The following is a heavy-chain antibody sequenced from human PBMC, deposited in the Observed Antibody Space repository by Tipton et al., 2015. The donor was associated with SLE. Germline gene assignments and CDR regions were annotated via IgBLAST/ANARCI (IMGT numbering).Heavy chain of an antibody. Sequence: GSLRLSCAASGFTFSSYSMNWVRQAPGKGLEWVSYISSSSSTIYYADSVKGRFTISRDNAKNSLYLQMNSLRAEDTAVYYCARDTSYDAFDIWGQGTMVTVSS. CDR2: ISSSSSTI. V-gene: IGHV3-48*01. CDR3: ARDTSYDAFDI. CDR1: GFTFSSYS. D-gene: IGHD1-1*01. J-gene: IGHJ3*02.